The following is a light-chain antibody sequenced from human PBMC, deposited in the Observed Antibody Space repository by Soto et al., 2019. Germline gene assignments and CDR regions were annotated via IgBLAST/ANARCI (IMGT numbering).Light chain of an antibody. Sequence: EIVLTQSPATLSFSPGERATLSCRASQSVSSYLAWYQQKPGHAPMLLIYDASNRATSIPARFSGSGSGTDFTLTISSLEPEDFAVYYCQQRSNWRITFGQGTRLEIK. CDR1: QSVSSY. CDR3: QQRSNWRIT. J-gene: IGKJ5*01. V-gene: IGKV3-11*01. CDR2: DAS.